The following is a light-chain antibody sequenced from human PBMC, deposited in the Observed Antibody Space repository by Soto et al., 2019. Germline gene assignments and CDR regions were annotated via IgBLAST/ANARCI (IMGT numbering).Light chain of an antibody. Sequence: EIVLKHSPATLSLSPGERATLSFRASQSVSNNYLAWYQQKPGQAPRLLIYGASNRATGIPDRFSGSGSGTDFTLTISRLEPEDFAVYYCQQYGSSGTFGQGTRLEIK. V-gene: IGKV3-20*01. CDR2: GAS. J-gene: IGKJ5*01. CDR1: QSVSNNY. CDR3: QQYGSSGT.